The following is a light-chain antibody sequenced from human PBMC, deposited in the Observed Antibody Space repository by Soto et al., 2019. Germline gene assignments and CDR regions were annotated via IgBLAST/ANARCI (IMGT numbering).Light chain of an antibody. CDR3: QQYNSYSWT. CDR1: QSVTSY. J-gene: IGKJ1*01. CDR2: DAS. Sequence: EIVLTQSPSTLSLSPGERATLSCRASQSVTSYLAWYQQKPGQAPRLLIYDASNRATGIPARFSGSGSGTDFTLTISSLVHEDFVVYYCQQYNSYSWTFGQGTKVDIK. V-gene: IGKV3-11*01.